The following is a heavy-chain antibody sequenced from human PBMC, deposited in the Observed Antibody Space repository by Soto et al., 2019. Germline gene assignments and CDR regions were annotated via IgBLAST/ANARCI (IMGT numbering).Heavy chain of an antibody. V-gene: IGHV3-11*01. CDR3: AKPLSVYSSSYLDY. CDR2: ISSSGDTK. Sequence: QVQLVESGGGLVKPGGSLRLSCAASGFSFSDYYMSWIRQAPGKGLEWVSYISSSGDTKLYAESVKGRFTISRDKARNSLHMEMNSLRAEDTAVYYCAKPLSVYSSSYLDYWAQGTLVTVSS. D-gene: IGHD6-13*01. CDR1: GFSFSDYY. J-gene: IGHJ4*02.